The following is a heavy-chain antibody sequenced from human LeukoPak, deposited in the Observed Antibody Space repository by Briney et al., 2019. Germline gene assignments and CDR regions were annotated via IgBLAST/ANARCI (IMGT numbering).Heavy chain of an antibody. V-gene: IGHV3-11*05. Sequence: GGSLRLSCAASGFTFSDYYMSWIRQAPGKGLEWVSYISSSSSYTNYADSVKGRFTISRDNAKNSLYLQMNSLRAEDTAVYYCARVRGHYDSSGYYYPYYFDYWGQGTLVTVSS. J-gene: IGHJ4*02. CDR3: ARVRGHYDSSGYYYPYYFDY. CDR1: GFTFSDYY. D-gene: IGHD3-22*01. CDR2: ISSSSSYT.